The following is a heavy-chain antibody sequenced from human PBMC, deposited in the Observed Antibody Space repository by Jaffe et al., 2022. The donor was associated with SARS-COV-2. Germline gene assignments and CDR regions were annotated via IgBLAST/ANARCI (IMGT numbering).Heavy chain of an antibody. D-gene: IGHD2-2*01. CDR2: INPSSGGT. CDR1: GYTFSDYY. CDR3: ARVPLDCRGNTCAYFDY. J-gene: IGHJ4*02. Sequence: QVQLVQSGAEVKKPGASVKVSCQASGYTFSDYYMHWVRQAPGQGLEWMGWINPSSGGTGYGKEFQGRVTMTRDTSTSTSYMELSRLRSDDTAVYYCARVPLDCRGNTCAYFDYWGQGTLVTVST. V-gene: IGHV1-2*02.